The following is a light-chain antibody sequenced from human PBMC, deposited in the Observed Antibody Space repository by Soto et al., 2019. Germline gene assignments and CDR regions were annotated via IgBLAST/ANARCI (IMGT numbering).Light chain of an antibody. CDR2: AAS. J-gene: IGKJ1*01. V-gene: IGKV1-39*01. CDR3: QQSYSTPRT. Sequence: DIQMTQSPSSLSASVGDRVTITCRASQSIISYLNWYQQKPGKVPELLIYAASSLQSGVPSRFSGSGSGTDFTLTISSLQPEDFATYYCQQSYSTPRTFGQGTKVDIK. CDR1: QSIISY.